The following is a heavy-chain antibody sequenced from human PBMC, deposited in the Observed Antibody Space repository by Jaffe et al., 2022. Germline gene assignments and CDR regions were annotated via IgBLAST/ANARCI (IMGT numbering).Heavy chain of an antibody. J-gene: IGHJ1*01. Sequence: QVQLQQWGAGLLKPSETLSLTCAVYGGSFSGYYWSWIRQPPGKGLEWIGEINHSGSTNYNPSLKSRVTISVDTSKNQFSLKLSSVTAADTAVYYCARGRSNIPLGYCSGGSCYWEYFQHWGQGTLVTVSS. D-gene: IGHD2-15*01. CDR2: INHSGST. V-gene: IGHV4-34*01. CDR3: ARGRSNIPLGYCSGGSCYWEYFQH. CDR1: GGSFSGYY.